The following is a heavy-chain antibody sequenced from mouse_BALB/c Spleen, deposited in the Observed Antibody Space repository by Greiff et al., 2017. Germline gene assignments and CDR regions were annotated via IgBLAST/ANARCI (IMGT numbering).Heavy chain of an antibody. J-gene: IGHJ3*01. V-gene: IGHV14-3*02. D-gene: IGHD3-1*01. CDR3: ARSGSAWFAY. Sequence: EVKLVESGAELVKPGASVKLSCTASGFNIKDTYMHWVKQRPEQGLEWIGRIDPANGNTKYDPKFQGKATITADTSSNTAYLQLSSLTSEDTAVYYCARSGSAWFAYWGQGTLVTVSA. CDR2: IDPANGNT. CDR1: GFNIKDTY.